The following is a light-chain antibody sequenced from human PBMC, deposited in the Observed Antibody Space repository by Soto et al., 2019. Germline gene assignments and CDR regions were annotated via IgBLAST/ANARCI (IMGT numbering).Light chain of an antibody. V-gene: IGLV4-60*02. CDR3: ETWDSSTPVV. CDR2: LESSGSY. J-gene: IGLJ3*02. Sequence: QPVLTQSSSASASLGSSVKLTCTLSSGHSSYIIAWHQQQPGKAPRYLMKLESSGSYNKGSGVPDRFSGSSSGADRYLTISNLQFEDEADYYCETWDSSTPVVFGGGTKVTVL. CDR1: SGHSSYI.